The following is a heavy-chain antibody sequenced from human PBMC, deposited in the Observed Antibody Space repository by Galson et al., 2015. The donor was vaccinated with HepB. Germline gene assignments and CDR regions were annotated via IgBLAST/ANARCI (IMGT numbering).Heavy chain of an antibody. CDR3: ARDGGDYCSSTSCYNYYYYYGMDV. J-gene: IGHJ6*02. Sequence: SLRLSCAASGFTFSDYYMSWIRQAPGKGLEWVSYISSSGSTIYYADSVKGRFTISRDNAKNSLYLQMNSLRAEDTAVYYCARDGGDYCSSTSCYNYYYYYGMDVWGQGTTVTVSS. V-gene: IGHV3-11*01. D-gene: IGHD2-2*02. CDR1: GFTFSDYY. CDR2: ISSSGSTI.